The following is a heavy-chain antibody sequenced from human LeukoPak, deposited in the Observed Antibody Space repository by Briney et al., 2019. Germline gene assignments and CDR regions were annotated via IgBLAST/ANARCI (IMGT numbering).Heavy chain of an antibody. CDR2: INPGGGST. J-gene: IGHJ4*02. D-gene: IGHD3-10*01. Sequence: ASVKVSCKASGYTFTSYYMHCVRQAPGQGLEWMGIINPGGGSTSYAQKFQGRLTMPRDTSTSTVYMELRSLRSDDTAVYYCARIHYCQSASYYKRGYFDYWGQGTLVTVSS. CDR3: ARIHYCQSASYYKRGYFDY. V-gene: IGHV1-46*01. CDR1: GYTFTSYY.